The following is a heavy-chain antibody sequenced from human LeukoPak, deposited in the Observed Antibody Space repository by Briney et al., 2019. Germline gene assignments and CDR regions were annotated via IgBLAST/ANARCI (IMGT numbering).Heavy chain of an antibody. CDR3: ARGSPTYYDFWSGYYAVAFDI. Sequence: SETLSLTCAVYGGSFSGYYWSWIRRPPGKGLEWIGEINHSGSTNYNPSLKSRVTISVDTSKNQFSLKLSSVTAADTAVYYCARGSPTYYDFWSGYYAVAFDIWGQGTMVTVSS. J-gene: IGHJ3*02. D-gene: IGHD3-3*01. V-gene: IGHV4-34*01. CDR2: INHSGST. CDR1: GGSFSGYY.